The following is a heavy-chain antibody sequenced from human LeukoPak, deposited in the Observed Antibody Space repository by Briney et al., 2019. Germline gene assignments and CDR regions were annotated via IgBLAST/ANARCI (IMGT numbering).Heavy chain of an antibody. V-gene: IGHV3-23*01. CDR2: ISGSGGST. CDR1: GFTFSSYA. CDR3: AKFKSGGWYTYYSDY. J-gene: IGHJ4*02. D-gene: IGHD6-19*01. Sequence: GGSLGLSCAASGFTFSSYAMSWVRQAPGKGLEWVSAISGSGGSTYYADSVKGRFTVSRDNSKNTLYLQMNSLRAEDTAVYYCAKFKSGGWYTYYSDYWGQGTLVTVSS.